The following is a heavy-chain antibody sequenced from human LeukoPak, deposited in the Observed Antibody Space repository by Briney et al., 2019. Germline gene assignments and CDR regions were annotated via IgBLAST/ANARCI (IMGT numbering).Heavy chain of an antibody. CDR2: INHSGST. J-gene: IGHJ5*02. CDR1: GGSFSGYY. D-gene: IGHD3-10*01. V-gene: IGHV4-34*01. Sequence: PSETLSLTCAVYGGSFSGYYWSWIRQPPGKGLEWIGEINHSGSTNYHPSLKSRVTISVDTSKNQFSLKLSSGTAADTAVYYCARLWFGELYSNWFDPWGQGTLVTVSS. CDR3: ARLWFGELYSNWFDP.